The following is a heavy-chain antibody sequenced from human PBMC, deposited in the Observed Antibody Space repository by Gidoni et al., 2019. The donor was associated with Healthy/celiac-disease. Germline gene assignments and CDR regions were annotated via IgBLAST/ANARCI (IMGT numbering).Heavy chain of an antibody. CDR3: AKDSPKDIVVVVAATPDY. Sequence: VQLVESGGGVVQPGRSLRLSCAASGFTFSSYGMHWVRQAPGKGLEWVAVISYDGSNKYYADSVKGRFTISRDNSKNTLYLQMNSLRAEDTAVYYCAKDSPKDIVVVVAATPDYWGQGTLVTVSS. J-gene: IGHJ4*02. CDR2: ISYDGSNK. CDR1: GFTFSSYG. D-gene: IGHD2-15*01. V-gene: IGHV3-30*18.